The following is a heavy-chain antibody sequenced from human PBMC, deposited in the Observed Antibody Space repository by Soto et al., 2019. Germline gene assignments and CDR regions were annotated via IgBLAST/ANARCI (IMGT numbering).Heavy chain of an antibody. Sequence: ASVKVSCKASVYTFTSYAIHWVRQAPGQRLEWMGWINAGNGNTKYSQKFQGRVTITRDTSASTAYMELSSLRSEDTAVYYCARSSLGTSRVFDPWGQGTLVTVSS. CDR2: INAGNGNT. CDR1: VYTFTSYA. V-gene: IGHV1-3*01. D-gene: IGHD7-27*01. J-gene: IGHJ5*02. CDR3: ARSSLGTSRVFDP.